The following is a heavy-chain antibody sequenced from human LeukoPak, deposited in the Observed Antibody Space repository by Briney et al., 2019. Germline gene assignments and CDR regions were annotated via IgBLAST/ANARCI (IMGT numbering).Heavy chain of an antibody. Sequence: GAAVKVSCKASGYTFTSYYTHWVRQAPGQGLEWMGIINPSGGSTSYAQKFQGRVTMTRDTSTSTVYMELSSLRSEDTAVYYCARDRKDCSGGSCVSDWFDPWGQGTLVTVSS. CDR2: INPSGGST. CDR1: GYTFTSYY. CDR3: ARDRKDCSGGSCVSDWFDP. J-gene: IGHJ5*02. V-gene: IGHV1-46*01. D-gene: IGHD2-15*01.